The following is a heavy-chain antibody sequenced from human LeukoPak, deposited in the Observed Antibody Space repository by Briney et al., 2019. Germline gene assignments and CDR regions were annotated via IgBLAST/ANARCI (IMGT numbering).Heavy chain of an antibody. CDR1: GFTFSSYW. V-gene: IGHV3-7*01. J-gene: IGHJ4*02. CDR3: AKGSGSYPGKGLDY. D-gene: IGHD1-26*01. CDR2: IKQDGSEK. Sequence: GGSLRLSCAASGFTFSSYWMSWVRQAPGKGLEGVANIKQDGSEKYYVDSVKGRFTISRDNAKNSLYLQMNSLRAEDTAVYYCAKGSGSYPGKGLDYWGQGTLVTVSS.